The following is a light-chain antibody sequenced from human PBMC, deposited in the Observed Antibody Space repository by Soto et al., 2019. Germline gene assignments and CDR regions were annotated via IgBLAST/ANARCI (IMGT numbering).Light chain of an antibody. J-gene: IGKJ1*01. Sequence: EIVMTQSPATLSVSPGERATLSCRASQSVSSNLAWYQQKPGQAPRLPIYGASTRPTGIPARFSGSGSGTEFTLTISSLQSEDFAVYCCQQYNNWPPWTFGQGAKVEIK. V-gene: IGKV3-15*01. CDR3: QQYNNWPPWT. CDR1: QSVSSN. CDR2: GAS.